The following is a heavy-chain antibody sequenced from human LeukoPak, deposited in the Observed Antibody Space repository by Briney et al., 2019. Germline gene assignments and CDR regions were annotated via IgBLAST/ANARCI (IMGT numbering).Heavy chain of an antibody. CDR2: INHSGST. D-gene: IGHD2-15*01. Sequence: PSETLSLTCAVYGGSFSGYYWSWIRQPPGKGLEWIGEINHSGSTNYNPSLKSRVTISVDTSKNQFSLKLSSVTAADTAVYYCASSRRAFDTYCSGGSCYWPFDYWGQGTLVTVSS. CDR3: ASSRRAFDTYCSGGSCYWPFDY. CDR1: GGSFSGYY. V-gene: IGHV4-34*01. J-gene: IGHJ4*02.